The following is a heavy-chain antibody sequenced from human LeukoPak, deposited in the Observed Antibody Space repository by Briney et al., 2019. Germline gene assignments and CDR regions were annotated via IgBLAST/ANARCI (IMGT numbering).Heavy chain of an antibody. CDR3: ARVSHYYDSSGYYYVRAFDI. CDR1: GGSTSSYY. Sequence: SETLSLTCTVSGGSTSSYYWSWIRQPAGKGLEWIGRISTSGSTNYNPSLKSRVTMSVDTSNNQFSLKLSSVTAADPAVYYCARVSHYYDSSGYYYVRAFDIWGQGTMVTVSS. CDR2: ISTSGST. D-gene: IGHD3-22*01. J-gene: IGHJ3*02. V-gene: IGHV4-4*07.